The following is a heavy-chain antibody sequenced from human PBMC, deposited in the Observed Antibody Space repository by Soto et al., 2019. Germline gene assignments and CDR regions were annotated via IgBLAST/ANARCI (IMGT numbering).Heavy chain of an antibody. D-gene: IGHD3-10*01. V-gene: IGHV1-46*01. CDR3: ARVRGWELYDGRDV. CDR2: INPSGGST. CDR1: GYTFTSYY. J-gene: IGHJ6*02. Sequence: QVQLVQSGAEVKKPGASVKVSCKASGYTFTSYYIHCVRQAPGQGLEWMGVINPSGGSTSYAQKFQGRVTMTRYTSTSTDYMELSSLRSEDTAVYYCARVRGWELYDGRDVFGQGTTVTVSS.